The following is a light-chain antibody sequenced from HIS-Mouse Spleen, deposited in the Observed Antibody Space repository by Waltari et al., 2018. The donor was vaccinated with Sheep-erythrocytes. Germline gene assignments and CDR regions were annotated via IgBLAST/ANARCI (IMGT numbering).Light chain of an antibody. CDR3: LQDYNYPYT. CDR1: QGIRND. CDR2: AAS. Sequence: AIQMTQSPSSLSASVGDRVTITCRASQGIRNDLGWYQQKPGKAPKLLIYAASSLQSGVPSRCSGSGSGVDFTRTISSLQPEDFATYYCLQDYNYPYTFGQGTKLEIK. V-gene: IGKV1-6*01. J-gene: IGKJ2*01.